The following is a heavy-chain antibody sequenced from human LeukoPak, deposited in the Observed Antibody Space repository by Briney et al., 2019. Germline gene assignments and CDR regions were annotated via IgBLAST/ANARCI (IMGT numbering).Heavy chain of an antibody. V-gene: IGHV3-48*03. CDR2: SSTSGGSR. D-gene: IGHD3-22*01. CDR1: GFTFSSYE. J-gene: IGHJ4*02. Sequence: PGGSLRLSCAASGFTFSSYEMNWVRQAPGKGLEWGSYSSTSGGSRDYADSVKGRFIISRDNAKNSLYLQMNSLRAEDTAVYYCARAPYYDSSGYFIYYFDYWGQGTLVTVSS. CDR3: ARAPYYDSSGYFIYYFDY.